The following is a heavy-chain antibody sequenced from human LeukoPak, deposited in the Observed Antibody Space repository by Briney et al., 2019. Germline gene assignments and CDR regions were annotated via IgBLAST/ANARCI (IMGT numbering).Heavy chain of an antibody. Sequence: SETLSLTCTVSGGSISSYYWSWIRQPPGKGLEWIGYIYYSGSTNYNPSLKSRVIISVDTSKNQFSLKLSSVTAADTAVYYCATLRGDYYDSRAYDMWGQGTMVTVSS. J-gene: IGHJ3*02. D-gene: IGHD3-22*01. CDR3: ATLRGDYYDSRAYDM. CDR1: GGSISSYY. V-gene: IGHV4-59*08. CDR2: IYYSGST.